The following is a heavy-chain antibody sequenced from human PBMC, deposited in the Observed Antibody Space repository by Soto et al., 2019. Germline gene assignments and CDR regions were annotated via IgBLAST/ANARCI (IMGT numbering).Heavy chain of an antibody. CDR2: MNPKSGNT. D-gene: IGHD3-3*01. Sequence: ASVKVSCKASGYTFTSYDINWVRQATGQGLEWMGWMNPKSGNTGYAQKFQGRVTMTRNTSISTAYMELSSLRSEDTAVYYCARGIGRFLEWLFSPYYGMDVWGQGTTVTVSS. V-gene: IGHV1-8*01. CDR1: GYTFTSYD. J-gene: IGHJ6*02. CDR3: ARGIGRFLEWLFSPYYGMDV.